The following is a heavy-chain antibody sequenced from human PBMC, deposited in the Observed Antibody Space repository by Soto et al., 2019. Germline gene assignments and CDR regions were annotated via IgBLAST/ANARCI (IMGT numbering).Heavy chain of an antibody. J-gene: IGHJ4*02. CDR2: ISDNGGST. V-gene: IGHV3-23*01. Sequence: GGSLGLSCAASGFIFRSYAMSWVRQAPGKGLEWVSGISDNGGSTYSADSVKGRFTISRDNSKNTLYLQMNSLRAEDTAVYYCATHQTTVVTHFDYWGQGTQVTVSS. CDR1: GFIFRSYA. D-gene: IGHD2-21*02. CDR3: ATHQTTVVTHFDY.